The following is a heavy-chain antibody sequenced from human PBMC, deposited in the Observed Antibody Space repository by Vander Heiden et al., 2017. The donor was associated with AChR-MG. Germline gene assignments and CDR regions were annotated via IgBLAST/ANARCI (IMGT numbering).Heavy chain of an antibody. CDR2: ISYDGSKK. Sequence: QVQLVESGGGVVQPGRSLRLSCAASGFTFSSYAMHWVRQAPGKGLEWVAVISYDGSKKYYADSVKGRFTISRDNSKNTLYLQMNSLRAEDTAVYYCASQGYCSGGSCYSGLDYWGQGTLVTVSS. CDR1: GFTFSSYA. J-gene: IGHJ4*02. V-gene: IGHV3-30-3*01. CDR3: ASQGYCSGGSCYSGLDY. D-gene: IGHD2-15*01.